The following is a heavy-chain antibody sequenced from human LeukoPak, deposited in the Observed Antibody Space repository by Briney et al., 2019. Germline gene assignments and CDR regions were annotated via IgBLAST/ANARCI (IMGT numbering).Heavy chain of an antibody. V-gene: IGHV3-7*03. CDR2: IKQDGSEK. Sequence: AGSLRLSCEASGFTFSSYWMSWVRQAPGKGLERVANIKQDGSEKYYVDSVKGRFTISRDNAKNSLDLQMNSLRAEDTAVYYCARDVVGATYFDWGQGTLVTVSS. CDR1: GFTFSSYW. J-gene: IGHJ4*02. D-gene: IGHD1-26*01. CDR3: ARDVVGATYFD.